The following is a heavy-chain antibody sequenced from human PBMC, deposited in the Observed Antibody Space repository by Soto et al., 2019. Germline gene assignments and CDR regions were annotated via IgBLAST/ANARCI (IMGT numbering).Heavy chain of an antibody. CDR2: IYYSGST. V-gene: IGHV4-39*01. CDR3: ARHAVLSSGFTDY. Sequence: QLQLQESGPGLVKPSETLSLTCTVSGGSISSSSYYWGWIHQPPGKGLEWIGSIYYSGSTYYNPSLKSRVTISVDTSKNQFSLKLSSVTAADTAVYYCARHAVLSSGFTDYWGQGTLVTVSS. CDR1: GGSISSSSYY. J-gene: IGHJ4*02. D-gene: IGHD6-19*01.